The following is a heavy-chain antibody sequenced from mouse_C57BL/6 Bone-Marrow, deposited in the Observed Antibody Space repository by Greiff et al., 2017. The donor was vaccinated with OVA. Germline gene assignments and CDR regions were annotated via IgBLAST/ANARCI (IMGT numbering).Heavy chain of an antibody. J-gene: IGHJ1*03. Sequence: VQLQQSGPGLVQPSPSLYITCTVSGFSLTSYGVHWVRQSPGKGLEWLGVIWRGGSTDYNAAFMSRLSITKDNSKGQVFFKMNSLQADDTAIYDCAKRGDWDGYVDGWGTGTTVTVSS. CDR2: IWRGGST. CDR3: AKRGDWDGYVDG. V-gene: IGHV2-5*01. D-gene: IGHD4-1*01. CDR1: GFSLTSYG.